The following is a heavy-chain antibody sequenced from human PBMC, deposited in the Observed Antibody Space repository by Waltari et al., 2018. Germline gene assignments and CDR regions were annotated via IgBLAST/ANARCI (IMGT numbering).Heavy chain of an antibody. CDR2: IYPGVTVT. D-gene: IGHD3-22*01. J-gene: IGHJ3*02. V-gene: IGHV5-51*01. CDR1: GYTFFRHW. Sequence: EVQLVQSGAEVKKPGESLKISCKGSGYTFFRHWIGWVRQRPGKGLEWMGSIYPGVTVTRYSPSFQGHVTFSVDKSISAAFLEWSSLKASDTAMYYCARRRGGSTYYQDDAFEMWGQGTMVTVSS. CDR3: ARRRGGSTYYQDDAFEM.